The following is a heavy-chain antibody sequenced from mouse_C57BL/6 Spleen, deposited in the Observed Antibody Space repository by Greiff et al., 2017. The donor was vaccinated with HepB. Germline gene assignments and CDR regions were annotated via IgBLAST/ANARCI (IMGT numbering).Heavy chain of an antibody. D-gene: IGHD2-2*01. V-gene: IGHV6-3*01. CDR2: IRLKSDNYAT. J-gene: IGHJ3*01. Sequence: EVKLVESGGGLVQPGGSMKLSCVASGFTFSNYWMNWVRQSPEKGLEWVAQIRLKSDNYATHYAESVKGRFTISRDDSKSSVYLQMNNLRAEDTGIYYCTACYGYDAGAWFAYWGQGTLVTVSA. CDR3: TACYGYDAGAWFAY. CDR1: GFTFSNYW.